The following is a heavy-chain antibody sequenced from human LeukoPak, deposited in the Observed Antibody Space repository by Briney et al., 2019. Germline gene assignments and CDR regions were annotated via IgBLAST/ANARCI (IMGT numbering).Heavy chain of an antibody. CDR2: IYTSGST. V-gene: IGHV4-61*02. CDR3: ARGYTAMVTSCYYYYYGMDV. D-gene: IGHD5-18*01. CDR1: GGSISSGSYY. J-gene: IGHJ6*02. Sequence: PSQTLSLTCTVSGGSISSGSYYWSWIRQPAGKGLEWIGRIYTSGSTNYNPSLKSRVTISVDTSKYQFSLKLSSVTAADTAVYYRARGYTAMVTSCYYYYYGMDVWGQGTTVTVSS.